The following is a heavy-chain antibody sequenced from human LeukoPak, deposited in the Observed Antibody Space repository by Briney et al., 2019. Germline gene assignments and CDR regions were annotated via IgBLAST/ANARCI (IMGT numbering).Heavy chain of an antibody. J-gene: IGHJ4*02. CDR3: AKSPRYRSSTSCYTLAEILLYYFDY. V-gene: IGHV3-23*01. D-gene: IGHD2-2*02. CDR1: GFTFSSYA. Sequence: PGGSLRLSCAASGFTFSSYAMSWVRQAPGKGLEWVSAISGSGGSTYYADSVKGRFTISRDNSKNTLYLQMNSLRAEDTAVYYCAKSPRYRSSTSCYTLAEILLYYFDYWGQGTLVTVSS. CDR2: ISGSGGST.